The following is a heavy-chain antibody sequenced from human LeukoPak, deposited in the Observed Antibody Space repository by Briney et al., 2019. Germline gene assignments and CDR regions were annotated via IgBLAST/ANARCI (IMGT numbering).Heavy chain of an antibody. D-gene: IGHD6-13*01. Sequence: SGRSLRLSCAASGFTFSAYGMHWVRQAPGKGLEWLAVTSYDGGNKYYAASVKGRFTISRDNSNNTLDLQMNSLRAEDTAVYYCAKLMTAAGRADAFDIWGQGTMVTVSS. CDR1: GFTFSAYG. J-gene: IGHJ3*02. CDR3: AKLMTAAGRADAFDI. V-gene: IGHV3-30*18. CDR2: TSYDGGNK.